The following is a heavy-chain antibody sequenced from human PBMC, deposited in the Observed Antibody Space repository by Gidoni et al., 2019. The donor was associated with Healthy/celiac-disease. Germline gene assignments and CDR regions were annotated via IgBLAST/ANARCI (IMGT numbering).Heavy chain of an antibody. CDR1: GFTFSSYS. CDR3: ARVPFRALYCSSTSCSHFDY. D-gene: IGHD2-2*01. V-gene: IGHV3-21*01. CDR2: ISSSSSYI. J-gene: IGHJ4*02. Sequence: EVQLVESGGGLVKPGGSLRLSCAASGFTFSSYSMNWVRQAPGKGLEGVSSISSSSSYIYYADSVKGRFTISRDNAKNSLYLQMNSLRAEDTAVYYRARVPFRALYCSSTSCSHFDYWGQGTLVTVSS.